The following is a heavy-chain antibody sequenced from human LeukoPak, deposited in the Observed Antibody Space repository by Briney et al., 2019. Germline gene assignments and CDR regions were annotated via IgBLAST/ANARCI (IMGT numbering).Heavy chain of an antibody. V-gene: IGHV4-59*08. D-gene: IGHD6-13*01. CDR1: GGSISSYY. CDR3: ARYKLAAALAFDY. CDR2: MYDSGST. Sequence: SETLSLTCTVSGGSISSYYWSWIRQPPGKGLEWIGYMYDSGSTNYNPSLKSRVTISVDTSKNQFSLKLSSVTAADTAVYYCARYKLAAALAFDYWGQGTLVTVSS. J-gene: IGHJ4*02.